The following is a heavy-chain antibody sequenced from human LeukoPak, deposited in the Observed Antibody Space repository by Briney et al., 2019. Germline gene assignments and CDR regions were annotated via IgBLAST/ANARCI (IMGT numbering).Heavy chain of an antibody. D-gene: IGHD3-16*02. CDR1: GFTFAGYT. CDR2: ITYDGSTK. J-gene: IGHJ4*02. V-gene: IGHV3-30*04. CDR3: AKDRSWHGLEY. Sequence: GGSLRLSCAASGFTFAGYTMHWVRQAPGKGLEWATLITYDGSTKYYADSVMGRFTISRDNSKNRLYLQMDSLRGEDTAVYYCAKDRSWHGLEYWGQGALVTVSS.